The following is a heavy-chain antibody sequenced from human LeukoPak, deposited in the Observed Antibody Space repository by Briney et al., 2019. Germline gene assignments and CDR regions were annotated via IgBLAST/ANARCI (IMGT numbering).Heavy chain of an antibody. D-gene: IGHD2-2*01. V-gene: IGHV1-8*03. CDR1: GYTFTNYD. CDR3: ARAMCSSSSCFFDP. J-gene: IGHJ5*02. Sequence: ASVKVSCKASGYTFTNYDISWVRQATGQGLDWMGWLNTNSGNTGYAQKFQGRVTITRTTSINTAYMELRSLTSEDTAVYYCARAMCSSSSCFFDPWGQGTLVTVSS. CDR2: LNTNSGNT.